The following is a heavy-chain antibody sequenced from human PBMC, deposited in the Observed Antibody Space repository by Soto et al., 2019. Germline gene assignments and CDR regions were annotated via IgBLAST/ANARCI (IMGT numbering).Heavy chain of an antibody. Sequence: QVQLVQSGTEVKKPGASVKVSCKASGYTFTSHDINWVRQATGQGLEWMGWMNPNSGNTGYAQKFQGRVTMTRNTSISTAYMELSSLRSEDTAVYYCARWDYAVYARFDYWGQGTLVTVST. J-gene: IGHJ4*02. D-gene: IGHD4-17*01. V-gene: IGHV1-8*01. CDR2: MNPNSGNT. CDR1: GYTFTSHD. CDR3: ARWDYAVYARFDY.